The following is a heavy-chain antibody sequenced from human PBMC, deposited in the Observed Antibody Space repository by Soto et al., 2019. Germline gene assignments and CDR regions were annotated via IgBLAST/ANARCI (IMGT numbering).Heavy chain of an antibody. J-gene: IGHJ3*02. D-gene: IGHD4-17*01. Sequence: SETLSLTCTVSGGSVSSGSYYWSWIRQPPGKGLEWIGYIYYSGSTNYNPSLKSRVTISVDTSKNQFSLKLSSVTAADTAVYYCARESVPPTVVRXGDAFDIWGQGTMVTVSS. CDR2: IYYSGST. CDR1: GGSVSSGSYY. V-gene: IGHV4-61*01. CDR3: ARESVPPTVVRXGDAFDI.